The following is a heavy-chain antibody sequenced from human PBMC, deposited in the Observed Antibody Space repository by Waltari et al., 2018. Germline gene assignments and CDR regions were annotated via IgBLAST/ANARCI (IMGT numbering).Heavy chain of an antibody. CDR1: GGSISSYY. J-gene: IGHJ6*03. CDR3: ARAGITMVRSKRYYYYYMDV. D-gene: IGHD3-10*01. Sequence: QVQLQESGPGLVKPSETLSLTCTVSGGSISSYYWSWIRQPAGRGLEWIGRIYTSGSTNYNPSLKSRVTMSVDTSKNQFSLKLSSVTAADTAVYYCARAGITMVRSKRYYYYYMDVWGKGTTVTVSS. CDR2: IYTSGST. V-gene: IGHV4-4*07.